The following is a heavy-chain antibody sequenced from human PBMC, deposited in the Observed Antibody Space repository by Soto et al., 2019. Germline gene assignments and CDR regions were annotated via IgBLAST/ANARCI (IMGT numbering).Heavy chain of an antibody. CDR2: ISYEGRNK. D-gene: IGHD2-2*02. Sequence: GGSLRLSCAVSGFTFSLFGMHWVRQAPGKGLEWVAFISYEGRNKYYADSVKGRFTISRDNSKNTLSLQMDSLRPEDTAVYYCAKGRDYTLLRWQYSDNWGHGTQVTVSS. CDR1: GFTFSLFG. J-gene: IGHJ4*01. V-gene: IGHV3-30*18. CDR3: AKGRDYTLLRWQYSDN.